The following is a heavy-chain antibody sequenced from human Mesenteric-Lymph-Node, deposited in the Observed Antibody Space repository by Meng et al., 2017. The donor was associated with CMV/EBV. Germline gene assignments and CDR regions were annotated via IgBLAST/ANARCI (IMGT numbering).Heavy chain of an antibody. D-gene: IGHD3-9*01. J-gene: IGHJ4*02. CDR1: GGSISSYY. CDR2: IYYSGST. CDR3: ARALRYFDWPDYFDY. Sequence: SETLSLTCTVSGGSISSYYWSWIRQPPGKGLEWIGYIYYSGSTYYNPSLKSRVTISVDTSKNQFSLKLSSVTAADTAVYYCARALRYFDWPDYFDYWGQGTLVTVSS. V-gene: IGHV4-30-4*08.